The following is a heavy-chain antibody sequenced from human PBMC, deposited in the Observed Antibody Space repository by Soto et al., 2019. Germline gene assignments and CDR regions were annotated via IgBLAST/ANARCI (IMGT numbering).Heavy chain of an antibody. CDR1: GSSISPFY. CDR3: TRVGGYYGDYPNFDY. D-gene: IGHD4-17*01. Sequence: NPSETLSLTCTVSGSSISPFYWSWIRQPPGKGLEWIGYIYYTGSTKYNPSLRSRVTLSLGTSRNQLSLKLSSVTAADTAVYYCTRVGGYYGDYPNFDYWGPGTLVTVSS. J-gene: IGHJ4*02. V-gene: IGHV4-59*01. CDR2: IYYTGST.